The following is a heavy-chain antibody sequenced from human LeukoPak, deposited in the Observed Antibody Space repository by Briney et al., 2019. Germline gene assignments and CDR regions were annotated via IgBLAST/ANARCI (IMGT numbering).Heavy chain of an antibody. CDR1: GFTLSYHS. Sequence: GGSLRLSCAASGFTLSYHSTNWVRQAPGKGLEWVSFISSSSSYIYYTDSVKGRFTISRDNAKNSLHLQMNSLRAEGTAVYYCVTALGPSPGWYYYMDVWGKGTTVTVSS. CDR2: ISSSSSYI. J-gene: IGHJ6*03. D-gene: IGHD2-15*01. V-gene: IGHV3-21*01. CDR3: VTALGPSPGWYYYMDV.